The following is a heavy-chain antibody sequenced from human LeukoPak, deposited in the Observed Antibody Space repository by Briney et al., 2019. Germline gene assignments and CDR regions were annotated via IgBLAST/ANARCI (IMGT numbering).Heavy chain of an antibody. CDR2: IYYSGST. J-gene: IGHJ4*02. CDR3: ARDRLGLPVDY. Sequence: SSETLSLTCTVSGGSISSYYWSWIRQPPGKGLEWIGYIYYSGSTNYNPSLKSRVTMSVDTSKNQFSLKLNSVTAADTAVYYCARDRLGLPVDYWGRGTLVTVSS. D-gene: IGHD3-16*01. V-gene: IGHV4-59*01. CDR1: GGSISSYY.